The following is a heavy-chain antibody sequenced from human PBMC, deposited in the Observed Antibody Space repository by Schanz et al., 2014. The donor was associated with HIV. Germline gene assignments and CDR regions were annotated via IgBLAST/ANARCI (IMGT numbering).Heavy chain of an antibody. CDR1: RFIFSNYA. Sequence: QVLLVESGGGVVQPGKSLTLSCEASRFIFSNYAMHWVRQAPGQGLEWVAVTSYDGTKKHYADSVKGRFTISRDNSRNTLFLQMDSLRVDDTAVYYCAQMGAFAAFDIWGHGTVVTVSS. J-gene: IGHJ3*02. D-gene: IGHD3-16*01. CDR3: AQMGAFAAFDI. V-gene: IGHV3-30-3*02. CDR2: TSYDGTKK.